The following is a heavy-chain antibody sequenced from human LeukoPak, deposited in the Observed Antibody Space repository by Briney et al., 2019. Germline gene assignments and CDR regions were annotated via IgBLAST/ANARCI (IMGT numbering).Heavy chain of an antibody. V-gene: IGHV3-23*01. CDR1: GFTFSSYA. D-gene: IGHD5-18*01. CDR2: ISGSGGST. J-gene: IGHJ4*02. Sequence: PGGSLRLSCAASGFTFSSYAMSWVRQAPGKGLEWVSAISGSGGSTYYADSVKGRFTISRDNSKNTLYLQMNSLRAEDAAVYYCAKERYSYGSTNPFDYWGQGTLVTVSS. CDR3: AKERYSYGSTNPFDY.